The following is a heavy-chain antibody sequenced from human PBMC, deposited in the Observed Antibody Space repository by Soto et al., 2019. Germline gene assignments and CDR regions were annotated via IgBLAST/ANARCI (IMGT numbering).Heavy chain of an antibody. CDR2: INAGNGYT. J-gene: IGHJ2*01. V-gene: IGHV1-3*01. CDR1: GYIFTNYA. CDR3: ARGAALYVGHWYFDL. D-gene: IGHD3-10*02. Sequence: VQLLQSGAEVKKPGASVKVSCKASGYIFTNYAMHWVRQAPGQGLEWMGWINAGNGYTKYSQKSQGRVTITRDTSATTVYMDVTSLRSEDTAVYYCARGAALYVGHWYFDLWGRGTLVTVSS.